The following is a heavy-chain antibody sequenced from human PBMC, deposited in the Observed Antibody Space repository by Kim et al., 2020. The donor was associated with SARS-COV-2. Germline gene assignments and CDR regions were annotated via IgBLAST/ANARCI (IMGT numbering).Heavy chain of an antibody. Sequence: ASVKVSCKASGYILSNYNMHWVRQADGQRLEWIGWIKTDNGETKYSQKFQGRVTITRDTSATTAYMELNSLTSEDTAVYYCARESRGSSWHYDYWGQGT. CDR1: GYILSNYN. CDR3: ARESRGSSWHYDY. CDR2: IKTDNGET. V-gene: IGHV1-3*04. J-gene: IGHJ4*02. D-gene: IGHD6-13*01.